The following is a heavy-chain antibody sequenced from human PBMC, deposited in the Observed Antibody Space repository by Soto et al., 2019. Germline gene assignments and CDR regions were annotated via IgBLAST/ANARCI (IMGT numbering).Heavy chain of an antibody. V-gene: IGHV1-69*01. D-gene: IGHD3-22*01. CDR2: IIPMFGTA. CDR1: GGTFSSYA. Sequence: QVQLVQSGAEVKKPGSSVKVSCKASGGTFSSYAISWVRQAPGQGLEWMGGIIPMFGTANYAQKFQGRVTITADESTSTAYMELSSLRSEDTAVYYCARIYDSSGYYASFDYWGQGTLVTVSS. J-gene: IGHJ4*02. CDR3: ARIYDSSGYYASFDY.